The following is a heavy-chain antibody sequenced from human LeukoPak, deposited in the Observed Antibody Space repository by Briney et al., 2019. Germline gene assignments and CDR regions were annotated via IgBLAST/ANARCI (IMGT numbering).Heavy chain of an antibody. D-gene: IGHD6-13*01. Sequence: ASEKVSCKASGYTFTGYYIHWVRQAPGQGLEWMGWINPNSGGTNFAQKFQGRVTMTRDTSITTAYMELSRLTSEDTAVYYCARVLEKYASTWYFIDYWGQRTLVTVSS. CDR3: ARVLEKYASTWYFIDY. CDR2: INPNSGGT. V-gene: IGHV1-2*02. J-gene: IGHJ4*02. CDR1: GYTFTGYY.